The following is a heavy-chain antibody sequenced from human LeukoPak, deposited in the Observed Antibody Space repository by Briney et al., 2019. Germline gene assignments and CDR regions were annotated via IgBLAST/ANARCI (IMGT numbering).Heavy chain of an antibody. CDR2: IKQDGSEK. V-gene: IGHV3-7*01. J-gene: IGHJ3*02. D-gene: IGHD3-22*01. CDR1: GFTFSSYW. Sequence: GGSLRLSCAAPGFTFSSYWMSWVRQAPGKGLEWVANIKQDGSEKYYVDSVKGRFTISRDNAKNSLYLQMNSLRAEDTAVYYCARDDLLATSSSGDDAFDIWGQGTMVTVSS. CDR3: ARDDLLATSSSGDDAFDI.